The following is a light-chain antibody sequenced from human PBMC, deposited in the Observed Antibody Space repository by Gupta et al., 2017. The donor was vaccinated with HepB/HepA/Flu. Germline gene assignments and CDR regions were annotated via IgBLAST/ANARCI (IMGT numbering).Light chain of an antibody. CDR3: RQSLQAPST. J-gene: IGKJ2*02. CDR1: QILLKSNGYNH. V-gene: IGKV2-28*01. Sequence: DTVMTQSPLSLPVTPGESASIYCRSSQILLKSNGYNHLDRYLQNPGRSPQLLIYLGSNRASGVPDRFSGSGSGADFTLKISRVEADDIGVYYCRQSLQAPSTFGQGTKLDIK. CDR2: LGS.